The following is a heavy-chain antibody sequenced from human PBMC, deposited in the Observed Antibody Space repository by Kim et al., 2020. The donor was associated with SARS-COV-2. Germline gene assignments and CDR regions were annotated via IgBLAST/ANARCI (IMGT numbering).Heavy chain of an antibody. CDR3: AADPLIAAAGTHHYYGMDV. D-gene: IGHD6-13*01. V-gene: IGHV1-58*01. J-gene: IGHJ6*02. CDR1: GFTFTSSA. CDR2: IVVGSGNT. Sequence: SVKVSCKASGFTFTSSAVQWVRQARGQRLEWIGWIVVGSGNTNYAQKFQERVTITRDMSTSTAYMELSSLRSEDTAVYYCAADPLIAAAGTHHYYGMDVWGQGTTVTVSS.